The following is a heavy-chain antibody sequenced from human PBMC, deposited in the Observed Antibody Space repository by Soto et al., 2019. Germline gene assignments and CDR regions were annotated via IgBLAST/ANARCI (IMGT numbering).Heavy chain of an antibody. V-gene: IGHV4-30-2*01. Sequence: SETLSLTCAVSGGSISRGGYSWSWIRQPPGKGLEWIGYIYHSGSTYYNPSLKSRVTISEDRSKNQFSLKLSSVTAADTAVYFCARNKYYYDSSGHPDYWGQGTLVTVSS. CDR3: ARNKYYYDSSGHPDY. CDR1: GGSISRGGYS. J-gene: IGHJ4*02. D-gene: IGHD3-22*01. CDR2: IYHSGST.